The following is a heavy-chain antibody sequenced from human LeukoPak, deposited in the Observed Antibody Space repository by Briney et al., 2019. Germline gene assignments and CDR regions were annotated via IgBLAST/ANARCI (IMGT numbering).Heavy chain of an antibody. CDR2: INHSGST. CDR1: GGSFSGYY. V-gene: IGHV4-34*01. D-gene: IGHD4-23*01. Sequence: SETLSLTCAVYGGSFSGYYWSWIRQPPGKGLEWIGEINHSGSTNYNPSLKSRVTISVDTSKNQFSLKPSSVTAADTAVYYCARGRGYGGPDGLLWGQGTLVTVSS. CDR3: ARGRGYGGPDGLL. J-gene: IGHJ4*02.